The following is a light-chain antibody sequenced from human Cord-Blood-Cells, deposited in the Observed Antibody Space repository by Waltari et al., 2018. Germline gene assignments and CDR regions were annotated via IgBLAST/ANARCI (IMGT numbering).Light chain of an antibody. CDR1: SSDVGGYNS. CDR2: EVS. Sequence: QSALTQPASVSGSPGQSITIPCTGTSSDVGGYNSVSWYQQHPGKAPKLMIYEVSNRPSGVSNRFSGSKSGNTASLTISGLQAEDEADYYCSSYTSSLYVFGTGTKVTVL. J-gene: IGLJ1*01. CDR3: SSYTSSLYV. V-gene: IGLV2-14*01.